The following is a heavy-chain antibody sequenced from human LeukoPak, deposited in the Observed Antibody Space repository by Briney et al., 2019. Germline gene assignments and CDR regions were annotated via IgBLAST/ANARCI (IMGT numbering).Heavy chain of an antibody. CDR1: GGSISSYY. J-gene: IGHJ6*03. CDR3: ARGGPPGYYYDYYMDV. CDR2: IYYSGST. V-gene: IGHV4-59*01. Sequence: SETLSLTCTVSGGSISSYYWSWIRQTPGKGLEWIGYIYYSGSTNFNLSLKSRVTISVDTSKNQFSLKMSSVTAADTAVYFCARGGPPGYYYDYYMDVWGKGTTVTISS.